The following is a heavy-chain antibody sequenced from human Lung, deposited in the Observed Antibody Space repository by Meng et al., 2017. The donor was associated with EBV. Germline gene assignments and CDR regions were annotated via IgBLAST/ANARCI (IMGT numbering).Heavy chain of an antibody. Sequence: QVQLVQYGXEVKKXXXSVKVPCXASGYTSSRYSMHWVRRAHGQGLEWMGWTNTDTGKPTYAQGFTGRFVFSLDTSVRTAYLQISSLKAEDTAVYYCARDRGSSGWSNWFDPWGQGTLVTVSS. CDR3: ARDRGSSGWSNWFDP. CDR2: TNTDTGKP. CDR1: GYTSSRYS. V-gene: IGHV7-4-1*02. J-gene: IGHJ5*02. D-gene: IGHD6-13*01.